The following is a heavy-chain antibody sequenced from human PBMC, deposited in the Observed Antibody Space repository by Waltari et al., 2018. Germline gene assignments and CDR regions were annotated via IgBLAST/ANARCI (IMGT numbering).Heavy chain of an antibody. J-gene: IGHJ6*03. CDR3: ARGHTISGGDYMDV. Sequence: EVQLLESGGGLVQPGGSLRLSCAASGFTFSSYAMSWVRQAPGKGLEWVSAIYTVGSTFYADSVRGRFTISRDNSMNTLFLQMNSLRGEDTAVYYCARGHTISGGDYMDVWGKGTTVIVSS. V-gene: IGHV3-23*05. D-gene: IGHD3-3*01. CDR1: GFTFSSYA. CDR2: IYTVGST.